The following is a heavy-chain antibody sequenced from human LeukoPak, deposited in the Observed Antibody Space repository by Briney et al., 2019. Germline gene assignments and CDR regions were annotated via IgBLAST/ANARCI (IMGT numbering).Heavy chain of an antibody. CDR2: INPNSGGT. Sequence: WASVKVSCKASGYTFTGYYMHWVRQSPGQGLEWMGWINPNSGGTNYAQKFQGRVTMTRDTSISTAYMELSRLRSDDTAVYYCAREPIQQVSRGAVVPAALAPFDYWGQGTLVTVSS. J-gene: IGHJ4*02. V-gene: IGHV1-2*02. CDR3: AREPIQQVSRGAVVPAALAPFDY. D-gene: IGHD2-2*01. CDR1: GYTFTGYY.